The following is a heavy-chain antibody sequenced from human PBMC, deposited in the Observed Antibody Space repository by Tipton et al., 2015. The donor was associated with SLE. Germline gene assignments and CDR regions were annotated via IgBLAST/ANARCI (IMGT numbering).Heavy chain of an antibody. Sequence: TLSLTCTVSGGSISSHYWSWIRQPPGKGLEWIGYIYYSGSTNYNPSLKSRVTISVDTSKNQFSLKLSSVTAADTAVYYCARDSSPYGMEVWGQGTTVTVSS. V-gene: IGHV4-59*11. CDR3: ARDSSPYGMEV. CDR2: IYYSGST. J-gene: IGHJ6*02. CDR1: GGSISSHY.